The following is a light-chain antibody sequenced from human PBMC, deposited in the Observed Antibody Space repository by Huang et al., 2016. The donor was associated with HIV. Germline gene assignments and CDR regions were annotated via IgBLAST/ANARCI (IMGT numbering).Light chain of an antibody. CDR3: QQTYSPLRVT. Sequence: DIHMTQSPSSLSASVGDRVTITCRASQSISNFLNWYQQKPGQAPKLLLYDASTLQSGVASRFSGGGSGTDFTLTISTLRPEDIAVYYCQQTYSPLRVTFGPGTKVNI. CDR1: QSISNF. J-gene: IGKJ3*01. CDR2: DAS. V-gene: IGKV1-39*01.